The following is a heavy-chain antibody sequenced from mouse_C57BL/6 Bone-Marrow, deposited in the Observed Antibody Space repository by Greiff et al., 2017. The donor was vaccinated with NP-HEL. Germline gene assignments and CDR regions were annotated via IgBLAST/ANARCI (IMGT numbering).Heavy chain of an antibody. D-gene: IGHD2-1*01. V-gene: IGHV5-6*01. CDR2: ISSGGSYT. CDR1: GFTFSSSG. CDR3: ARQGGNYVSYYFDY. J-gene: IGHJ2*01. Sequence: EVKLMESGGDLVKPGGSLKLSCAASGFTFSSSGMSWVRQTPDKRLEWVATISSGGSYTYYPDSVKGRFTISRDNAKNTLYLQMSSLKSEDTAMYYCARQGGNYVSYYFDYWGQGTTLTVSS.